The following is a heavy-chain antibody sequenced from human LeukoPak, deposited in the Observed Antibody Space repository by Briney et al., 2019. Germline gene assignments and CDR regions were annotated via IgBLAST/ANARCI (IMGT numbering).Heavy chain of an antibody. Sequence: GGSLRLSCAASGFTFSSYSMNWVRQAPGKGLEWVSYISSSSSTIYYADSVKGRFTISRDNAKNSLYLQMNSLRAEDTAVYYCARIDYYGSGSNLNYDVWGQGTTVTVSS. D-gene: IGHD3-10*01. CDR3: ARIDYYGSGSNLNYDV. J-gene: IGHJ6*02. V-gene: IGHV3-48*04. CDR2: ISSSSSTI. CDR1: GFTFSSYS.